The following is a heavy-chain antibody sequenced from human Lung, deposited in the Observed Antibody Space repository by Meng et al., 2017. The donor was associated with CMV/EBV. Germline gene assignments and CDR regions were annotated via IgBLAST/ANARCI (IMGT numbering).Heavy chain of an antibody. D-gene: IGHD3-10*01. Sequence: GSLRLSCAVPGDSIISSNWWSWVRQPPGEGLEWIGEIHHSGTTNYNPSLKSRVTISVDKSKNQFSLKLTSVTAADTAFYYCARRGPQLYDYWGQGTLVTVSS. CDR2: IHHSGTT. J-gene: IGHJ4*02. CDR1: GDSIISSNW. V-gene: IGHV4-4*02. CDR3: ARRGPQLYDY.